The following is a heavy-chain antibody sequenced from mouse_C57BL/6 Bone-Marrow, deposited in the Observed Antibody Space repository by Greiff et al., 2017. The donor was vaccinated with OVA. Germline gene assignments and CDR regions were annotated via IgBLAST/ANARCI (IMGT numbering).Heavy chain of an antibody. CDR3: ARHYDSSEYYAMDN. CDR1: GYAFTNYL. Sequence: QVQLQQSGAELVRPGTSVKVSCKASGYAFTNYLIEWVKQRPGQGLEWIGVINPGSGGTNYNEKFKGKATLTADKSSSTAYMQLSSLTSEDSAVYLCARHYDSSEYYAMDNWGQGTSVTVSS. CDR2: INPGSGGT. D-gene: IGHD1-1*01. V-gene: IGHV1-54*01. J-gene: IGHJ4*01.